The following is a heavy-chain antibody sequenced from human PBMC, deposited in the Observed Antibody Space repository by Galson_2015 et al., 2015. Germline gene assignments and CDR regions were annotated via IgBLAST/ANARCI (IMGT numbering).Heavy chain of an antibody. CDR2: IHDTGNT. CDR1: GFTISKKY. V-gene: IGHV3-53*01. CDR3: ASLTIA. J-gene: IGHJ4*02. D-gene: IGHD3-10*01. Sequence: SLRLSCAASGFTISKKYITWVRQAPGKGLEWVSVIHDTGNTYYAESVKGRFTISRDNSKNTLYLQMNSLRVEDTAVYYCASLTIAWGQGTLVTVSS.